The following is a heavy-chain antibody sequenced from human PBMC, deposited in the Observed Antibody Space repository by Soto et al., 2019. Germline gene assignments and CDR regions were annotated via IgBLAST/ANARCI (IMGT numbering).Heavy chain of an antibody. J-gene: IGHJ6*02. CDR2: INPSGGST. CDR3: AREGGPAAIGRPKYGMDV. Sequence: ASVKVSCKASGYTLTSYYMHWVRQAPGQGLEWMGIINPSGGSTSYAQKFQGRVTMTRDTSTSTVYMELSSLRSEDTAVYYCAREGGPAAIGRPKYGMDVWGQGTTVTVSS. D-gene: IGHD2-2*01. V-gene: IGHV1-46*01. CDR1: GYTLTSYY.